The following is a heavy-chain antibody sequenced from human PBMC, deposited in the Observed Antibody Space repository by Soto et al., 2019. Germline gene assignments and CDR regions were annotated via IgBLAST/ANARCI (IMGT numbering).Heavy chain of an antibody. J-gene: IGHJ4*02. V-gene: IGHV4-39*01. CDR2: IHYTGST. D-gene: IGHD3-22*01. CDR1: GGSISSSSYY. Sequence: SETLSLTCTVSGGSISSSSYYWGWIRQPPGKGLEWIGSIHYTGSTYYNPSLKSRVTISVDTSKNQFSLNLSSVTAADTAVYYCASRSSMMEVFWGQGTLVTVSS. CDR3: ASRSSMMEVF.